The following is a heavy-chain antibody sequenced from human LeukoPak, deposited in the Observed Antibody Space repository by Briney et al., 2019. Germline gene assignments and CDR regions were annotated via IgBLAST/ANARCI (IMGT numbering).Heavy chain of an antibody. D-gene: IGHD2-15*01. CDR2: INPNSGGT. CDR1: GYTFTSCY. CDR3: ARGAVVVAATAYWFAP. Sequence: GASVKVSCKASGYTFTSCYMHWVRQAPGQGLEWMGWINPNSGGTNYAQKLQGWVTMTRDTSISTAYMELSRLRSDDTAVYYCARGAVVVAATAYWFAPWGQGTLVTVSS. V-gene: IGHV1-2*04. J-gene: IGHJ5*02.